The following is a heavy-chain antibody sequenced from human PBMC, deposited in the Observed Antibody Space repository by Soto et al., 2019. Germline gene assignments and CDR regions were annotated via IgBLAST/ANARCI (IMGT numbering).Heavy chain of an antibody. J-gene: IGHJ6*03. CDR1: GGSISSSSYY. CDR2: IYYSGST. D-gene: IGHD3-10*01. CDR3: ARELWFGELSFYYYYYYMDV. V-gene: IGHV4-39*02. Sequence: SETLSLTCTVSGGSISSSSYYWGWIRQPPGKGLEWIGSIYYSGSTYYNPSLKSRVTISVDTSKNQFSLELSSVTAADTAVYYCARELWFGELSFYYYYYYMDVWGKGTTVTVSS.